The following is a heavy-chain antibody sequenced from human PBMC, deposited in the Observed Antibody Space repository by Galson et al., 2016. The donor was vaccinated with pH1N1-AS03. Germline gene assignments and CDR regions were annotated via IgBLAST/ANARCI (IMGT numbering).Heavy chain of an antibody. Sequence: SETLSLTCSVSDDSINNHIYWSWVRQAPGKGLEWIGEIFHNGNINYNPSLKSRLSTSVDKPPKEISLSLRSVTAADTAVYFCATHKENRRGDFDSWGQGTLVIVSS. D-gene: IGHD2/OR15-2a*01. V-gene: IGHV4-4*02. CDR3: ATHKENRRGDFDS. CDR2: IFHNGNI. CDR1: DDSINNHIY. J-gene: IGHJ4*02.